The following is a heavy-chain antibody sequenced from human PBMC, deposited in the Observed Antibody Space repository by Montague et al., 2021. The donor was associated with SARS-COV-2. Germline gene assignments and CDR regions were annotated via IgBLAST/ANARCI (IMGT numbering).Heavy chain of an antibody. D-gene: IGHD4/OR15-4a*01. Sequence: SETPSLTCTVSGGSISSGSYWGWIRQPPGKGLEWIGTSDHSGITYYSPSLKSRVTISLDTSKNQFSLNLDSVTASDTAMYYCARVISAVAGANFYSDYWGQGTLVTVSS. CDR1: GGSISSGSY. CDR3: ARVISAVAGANFYSDY. J-gene: IGHJ4*02. V-gene: IGHV4-38-2*02. CDR2: SDHSGIT.